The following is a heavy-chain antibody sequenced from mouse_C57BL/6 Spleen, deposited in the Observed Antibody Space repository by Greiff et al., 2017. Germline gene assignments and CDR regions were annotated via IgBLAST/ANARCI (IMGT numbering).Heavy chain of an antibody. D-gene: IGHD1-1*01. CDR1: GYTFTSYG. J-gene: IGHJ2*01. CDR3: ARSITTVVSHFDY. Sequence: VKLQESGAELARPGASVKLSCKASGYTFTSYGISWVKQRTGQGLEWIGEIYPRSGNTYYNEKFKGKATLTADKSSSTAYMELRSLTSEDSAVYFCARSITTVVSHFDYWGQGTTLTVSS. CDR2: IYPRSGNT. V-gene: IGHV1-81*01.